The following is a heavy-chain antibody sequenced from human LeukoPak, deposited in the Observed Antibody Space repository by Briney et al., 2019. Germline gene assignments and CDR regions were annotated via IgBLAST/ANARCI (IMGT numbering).Heavy chain of an antibody. D-gene: IGHD1-1*01. CDR1: GFTFSSYW. V-gene: IGHV3-7*01. J-gene: IGHJ4*02. Sequence: PGGPRRLSCAALGFTFSSYWMSWFRRAPGKGLEWVANIKQDGREKYYVDSVKGRFTISRDDAKNSLYLQINSLRAEDTAVYYCARDAWKDRYFDYWGQGTLVTVSS. CDR2: IKQDGREK. CDR3: ARDAWKDRYFDY.